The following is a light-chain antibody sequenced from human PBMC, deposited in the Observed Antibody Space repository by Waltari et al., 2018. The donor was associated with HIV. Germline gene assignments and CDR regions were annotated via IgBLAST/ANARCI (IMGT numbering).Light chain of an antibody. V-gene: IGLV3-25*03. CDR1: ALPKQY. CDR3: QSADSNASLWV. J-gene: IGLJ3*02. Sequence: SYELTQPPVSVSPGQTARITCSGDALPKQYASWYQQRPGQAPVLVIYKDTERPSGIPERFSGSSSGTTATLTIIGVQAQDEADYHCQSADSNASLWVFGGGTKLTVL. CDR2: KDT.